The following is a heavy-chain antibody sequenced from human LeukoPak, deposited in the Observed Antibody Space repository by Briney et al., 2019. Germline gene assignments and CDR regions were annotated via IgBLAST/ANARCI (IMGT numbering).Heavy chain of an antibody. CDR1: GYSFTTYW. J-gene: IGHJ4*02. D-gene: IGHD5-12*01. Sequence: RGESLKISCKGSGYSFTTYWIGWVRQMPGEGLEWMGIIYPGDSDTRYNPTFQGQVTISADKSITTAYLQWSSLKASDTAMYYCARRTSGYFPFDYWGQGTLVTVSS. V-gene: IGHV5-51*01. CDR3: ARRTSGYFPFDY. CDR2: IYPGDSDT.